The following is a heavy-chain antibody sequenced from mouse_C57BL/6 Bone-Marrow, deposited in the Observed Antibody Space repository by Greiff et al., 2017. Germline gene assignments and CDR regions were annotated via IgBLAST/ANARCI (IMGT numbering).Heavy chain of an antibody. J-gene: IGHJ1*03. Sequence: QVQLQQSGAELMKPGASVKLSCKATGYTFTGYWIEWVKQRPGHGLEWIGEILPGSGSTNYNAKFKGKATFTADTSSNTAYMQLSSLTTEDSAIYYCARYYDYSYWYFDVWGTGTTVTVSS. CDR1: GYTFTGYW. CDR2: ILPGSGST. V-gene: IGHV1-9*01. D-gene: IGHD2-4*01. CDR3: ARYYDYSYWYFDV.